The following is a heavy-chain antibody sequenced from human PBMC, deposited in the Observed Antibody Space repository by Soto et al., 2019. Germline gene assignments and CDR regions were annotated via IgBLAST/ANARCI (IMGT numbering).Heavy chain of an antibody. D-gene: IGHD3-16*01. CDR1: GGSTNSRSDD. CDR3: ARQPRGPGYGERGLYFDY. CDR2: VYYSGST. Sequence: SETLSLTCTVSGGSTNSRSDDWGWIRQPPGKGLEWIGSVYYSGSTHDNPPLQSRVTISVDTSRNQFSLNLISVTAADTAVYFCARQPRGPGYGERGLYFDYWGQGTLVTVSS. V-gene: IGHV4-39*01. J-gene: IGHJ4*02.